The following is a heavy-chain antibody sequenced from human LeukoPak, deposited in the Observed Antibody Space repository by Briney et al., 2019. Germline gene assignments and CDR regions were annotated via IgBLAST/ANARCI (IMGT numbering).Heavy chain of an antibody. CDR1: GGSISSGDYY. D-gene: IGHD3-10*01. Sequence: PSETLSLTCTVSGGSISSGDYYWSWIRQPPGKGLEWIGYIYYGGSTYYNPSLKSRVTISVDTSKNQFSLKLSSVTAADTAVYYCASSMVRGVIFDYWGQGTLVTVSS. CDR2: IYYGGST. J-gene: IGHJ4*02. V-gene: IGHV4-30-4*01. CDR3: ASSMVRGVIFDY.